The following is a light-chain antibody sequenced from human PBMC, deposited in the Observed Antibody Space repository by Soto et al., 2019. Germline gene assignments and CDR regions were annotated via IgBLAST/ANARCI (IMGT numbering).Light chain of an antibody. Sequence: QSVLTQPASLSGSPGLSITISCTGTSSDVGGYNYVSWYQQHPGKAPKLMIYDVSNRPSGVSNRFSGSKSGNTASLTISGLQAEDEADYYCSSYTSSRDVFGTGTKVTVL. CDR1: SSDVGGYNY. V-gene: IGLV2-14*01. CDR3: SSYTSSRDV. CDR2: DVS. J-gene: IGLJ1*01.